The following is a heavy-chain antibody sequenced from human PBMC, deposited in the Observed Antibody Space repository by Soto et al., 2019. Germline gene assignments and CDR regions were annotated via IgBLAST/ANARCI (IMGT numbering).Heavy chain of an antibody. Sequence: PSETLSLTCAVYGGSFSGYYWSWIRQPPGKGLEWIGEINHSGSTNYNPSLKSRVTISVDTSKNQFSLKLSSVTAADTAVYYCARGQRKSAPLAYWGQGTLVTVSS. CDR2: INHSGST. J-gene: IGHJ4*02. CDR1: GGSFSGYY. V-gene: IGHV4-34*01. CDR3: ARGQRKSAPLAY.